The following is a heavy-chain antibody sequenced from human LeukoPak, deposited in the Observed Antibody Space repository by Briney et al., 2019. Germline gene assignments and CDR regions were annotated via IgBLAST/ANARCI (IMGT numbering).Heavy chain of an antibody. CDR1: GFTFSSYA. J-gene: IGHJ3*02. CDR2: ISGSGGST. V-gene: IGHV3-23*01. Sequence: GGSLRLSCAASGFTFSSYAMGGGRQAPGGGLEWGSAISGSGGSTYYADSVKGRFTISRDNSKITLYLQMNSLRAEDTAVYYCAKDGSSGFPVGAFDIWLQATMVTVRS. D-gene: IGHD6-19*01. CDR3: AKDGSSGFPVGAFDI.